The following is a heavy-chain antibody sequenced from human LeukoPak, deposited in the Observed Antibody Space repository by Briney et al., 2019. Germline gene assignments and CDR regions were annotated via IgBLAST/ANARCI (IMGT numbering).Heavy chain of an antibody. J-gene: IGHJ4*02. CDR1: GFTVSSNY. Sequence: GGSLRLSCAASGFTVSSNYMSWVRQAPGKGLEWVSVIYSGGSTYYADSVKGRFTISGDNSKNTLYLQMNSLRAEDTAVYYCAKRYYYGSGSILWGQGTLVTVSS. CDR2: IYSGGST. V-gene: IGHV3-66*02. D-gene: IGHD3-10*01. CDR3: AKRYYYGSGSIL.